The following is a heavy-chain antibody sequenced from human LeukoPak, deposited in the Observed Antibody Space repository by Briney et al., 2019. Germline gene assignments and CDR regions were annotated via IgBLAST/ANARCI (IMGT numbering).Heavy chain of an antibody. J-gene: IGHJ4*02. CDR2: IYTSGST. CDR1: GVSISSYY. V-gene: IGHV4-4*07. Sequence: SETLSLTCTVSGVSISSYYWSWIRQPAGKGLEWIGRIYTSGSTNYNPSLKSRVTMSVDTSKNQFSLKLSSVTAADTAVYYCARDFIAAAGTFFDYWGQGTLVTVSS. CDR3: ARDFIAAAGTFFDY. D-gene: IGHD6-13*01.